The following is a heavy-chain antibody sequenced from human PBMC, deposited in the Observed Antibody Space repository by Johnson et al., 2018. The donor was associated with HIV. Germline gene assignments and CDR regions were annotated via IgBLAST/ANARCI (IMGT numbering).Heavy chain of an antibody. Sequence: VQLVESGGGLVKPGGSLRLSCVASGFTVSSNYMSWVRQAPGKGLEWVSVIYSGGGTYYADSVKGRFTISRDNSKNTLYLQMHSLRAEDTAVYYCAKGLVYADPDDAFDIWGQGTMVTVSS. D-gene: IGHD2-8*01. CDR2: IYSGGGT. J-gene: IGHJ3*02. V-gene: IGHV3-66*01. CDR3: AKGLVYADPDDAFDI. CDR1: GFTVSSNY.